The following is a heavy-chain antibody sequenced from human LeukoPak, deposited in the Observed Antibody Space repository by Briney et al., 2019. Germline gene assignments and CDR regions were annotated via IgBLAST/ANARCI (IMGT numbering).Heavy chain of an antibody. CDR3: ARDYYESSGYYRPGDY. Sequence: SETLSLTCTVSGGSISGYYWSWIRQPPGKGLEWIGHIYYSGSTNYNLSLKSRVTISLDTSKNQFSLKLSSVTAADTAVYYCARDYYESSGYYRPGDYWGQGTLVTVSS. V-gene: IGHV4-59*01. CDR2: IYYSGST. J-gene: IGHJ4*02. D-gene: IGHD3-22*01. CDR1: GGSISGYY.